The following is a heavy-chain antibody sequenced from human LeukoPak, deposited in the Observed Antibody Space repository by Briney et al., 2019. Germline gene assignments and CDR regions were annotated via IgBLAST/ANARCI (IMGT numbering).Heavy chain of an antibody. CDR1: GGSFSGYY. Sequence: PSETLSLTCAVYGGSFSGYYWSWIRQPPGKGLEWIGEINHSGSTNYNPSLKSRVTISVDTSKNQFSLKLSSVTAADTAVYYCARSMVRGFDYWGQGTLVTVSS. V-gene: IGHV4-34*01. CDR3: ARSMVRGFDY. D-gene: IGHD3-10*01. J-gene: IGHJ4*02. CDR2: INHSGST.